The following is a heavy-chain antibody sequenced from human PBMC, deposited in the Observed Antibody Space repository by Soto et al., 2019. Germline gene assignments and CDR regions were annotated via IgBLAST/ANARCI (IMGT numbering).Heavy chain of an antibody. CDR1: GGSISSYY. V-gene: IGHV4-59*01. CDR2: IYYSGST. Sequence: SETLSLTCTVSGGSISSYYWSWIRQPPGKGLEWIGYIYYSGSTNYNPSLKSRVTISVDTSKNQSSLKLSSVTDADTAVYYCARRPYGRFYFDYWGQGTLVTVSS. CDR3: ARRPYGRFYFDY. J-gene: IGHJ4*02. D-gene: IGHD3-10*01.